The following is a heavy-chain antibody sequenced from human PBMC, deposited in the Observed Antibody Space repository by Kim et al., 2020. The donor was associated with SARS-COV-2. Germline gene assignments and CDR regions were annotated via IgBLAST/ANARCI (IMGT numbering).Heavy chain of an antibody. V-gene: IGHV3-23*01. CDR3: AKVGCSSTSCRYYYYYMDV. D-gene: IGHD2-2*01. J-gene: IGHJ6*03. Sequence: GRFTIDRDNYKNTLYLQMNSLRAEDTAVYYCAKVGCSSTSCRYYYYYMDVWGKGTTVTVSS.